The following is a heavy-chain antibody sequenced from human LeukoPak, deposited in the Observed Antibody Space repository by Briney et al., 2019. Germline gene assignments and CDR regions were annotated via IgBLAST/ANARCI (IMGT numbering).Heavy chain of an antibody. CDR1: EFTVSSNY. D-gene: IGHD6-13*01. CDR2: IYTDGTT. J-gene: IGHJ4*02. CDR3: AKNQAAAAYYFDY. V-gene: IGHV3-66*01. Sequence: GGSLRLSCAASEFTVSSNYMSWVRQAPGKGLEWVSIIYTDGTTHYADSVKGRFTISRDNSKNTLYLQMNSLRAEDTAVYYCAKNQAAAAYYFDYWGQGTLVTVSS.